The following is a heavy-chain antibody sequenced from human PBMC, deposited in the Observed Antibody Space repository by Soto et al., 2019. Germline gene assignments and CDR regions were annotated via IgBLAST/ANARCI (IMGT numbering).Heavy chain of an antibody. Sequence: GGTLSLSCAASGFTFSGSAMSWVRQCPGKGRGWVTAGSANSQGTYYAASVKSRFTLSRDNSKNTVSLHMDSLPAEDTAVYYCAKDPHSTRDYFHYWGQGTLVTVSS. CDR2: GSANSQGT. V-gene: IGHV3-23*01. CDR3: AKDPHSTRDYFHY. CDR1: GFTFSGSA. J-gene: IGHJ4*02.